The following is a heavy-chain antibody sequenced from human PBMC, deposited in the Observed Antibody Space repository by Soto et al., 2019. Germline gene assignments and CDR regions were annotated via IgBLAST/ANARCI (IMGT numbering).Heavy chain of an antibody. CDR3: ARLFCSTDTCDSWFDP. J-gene: IGHJ5*02. Sequence: PWESLTIPCTWFGYTFTPFWISWVRQMPGKGLEWMGRIDPRDSQTNYSPSFQGHVTISVDKSISTAYLQWDSLKASDTAMYYWARLFCSTDTCDSWFDPWGQGTLVSVSS. CDR1: GYTFTPFW. D-gene: IGHD1-26*01. CDR2: IDPRDSQT. V-gene: IGHV5-10-1*01.